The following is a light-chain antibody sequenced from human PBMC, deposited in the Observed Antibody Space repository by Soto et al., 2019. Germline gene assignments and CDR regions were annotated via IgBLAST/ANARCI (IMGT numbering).Light chain of an antibody. CDR3: QQLLSYPIT. CDR2: GAS. J-gene: IGKJ5*01. CDR1: QSVSNN. Sequence: EIVMTQSPATLSVSPGESAILSCRASQSVSNNLTWYQQKPGQPPRLLIYGASTRATGVPGRFSGSGSGTSFTLTISSLQPEDFATYYCQQLLSYPITFGQGTRLEIK. V-gene: IGKV3-15*01.